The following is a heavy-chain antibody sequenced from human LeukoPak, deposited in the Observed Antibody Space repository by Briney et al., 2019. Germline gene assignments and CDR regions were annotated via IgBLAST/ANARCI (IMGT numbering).Heavy chain of an antibody. D-gene: IGHD5-24*01. CDR3: ARSRDGYNPAD. CDR1: GFTFSSYE. CDR2: ISSSGSTI. Sequence: GGSLRLSCAASGFTFSSYEMNWVRQAPGKGLEWVSYISSSGSTIYYADSVKGRFTISRDNAKNTLYLQMNSLRAEDTAVYYCARSRDGYNPADWGQGTLVTVSS. J-gene: IGHJ4*02. V-gene: IGHV3-48*03.